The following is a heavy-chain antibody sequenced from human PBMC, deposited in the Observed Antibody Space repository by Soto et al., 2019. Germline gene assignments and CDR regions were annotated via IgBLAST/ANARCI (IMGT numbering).Heavy chain of an antibody. CDR2: IHGGGDYT. CDR1: GFTFSNYA. V-gene: IGHV3-23*01. CDR3: AKKRGSGSYTNSNFDG. J-gene: IGHJ2*01. Sequence: EVQVLESGGGLVQPGGSLRLSFAASGFTFSNYAMSWVRPAPGKGLEWVSTIHGGGDYTHYTDSVKGRLTISRDNSRNTLFLQMNSMGAEDTAVYYCAKKRGSGSYTNSNFDGWGCGALVTVPS. D-gene: IGHD1-26*01.